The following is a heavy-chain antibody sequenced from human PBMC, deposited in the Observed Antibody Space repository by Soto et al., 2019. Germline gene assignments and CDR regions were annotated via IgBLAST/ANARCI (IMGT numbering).Heavy chain of an antibody. J-gene: IGHJ4*02. Sequence: PGGSLRLSCAASGFTFSSYGMHWVRQAPGKGLEWVAVISYDGSNKYYADSVKGRFTISRDNSKNTLYLQMNSLRAEDTAVYYCAKDDQTHTYYDFWSGYTFDYWGQGTLVTV. CDR2: ISYDGSNK. CDR3: AKDDQTHTYYDFWSGYTFDY. V-gene: IGHV3-30*18. CDR1: GFTFSSYG. D-gene: IGHD3-3*01.